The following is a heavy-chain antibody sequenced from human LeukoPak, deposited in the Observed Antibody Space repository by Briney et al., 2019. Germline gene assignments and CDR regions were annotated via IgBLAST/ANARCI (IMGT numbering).Heavy chain of an antibody. D-gene: IGHD2/OR15-2a*01. CDR2: MNPGSGDT. V-gene: IGHV1-8*01. J-gene: IGHJ4*02. CDR1: GFTFSTHD. Sequence: GASVNVSCKTSGFTFSTHDINWVRQATGQGLEWMGWMNPGSGDTGYAQRFQGRVIMTRDTSTNTAYMELSSLRSEDTAVYYCARGLGSYSTTWYPPLRHWGQGTLVTVSS. CDR3: ARGLGSYSTTWYPPLRH.